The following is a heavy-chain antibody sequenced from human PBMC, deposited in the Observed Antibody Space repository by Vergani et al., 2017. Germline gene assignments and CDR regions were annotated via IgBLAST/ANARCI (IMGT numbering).Heavy chain of an antibody. J-gene: IGHJ6*03. CDR1: GFTFSSYG. CDR2: ISSSGSTI. V-gene: IGHV3-48*04. CDR3: AGEVFIGTAGYYYMDV. D-gene: IGHD1-1*01. Sequence: EVQLLESGGGLVQPGGSLRLSCAASGFTFSSYGMHWVRQAPGKGLEWVSYISSSGSTIYYADSVKGRFTISRENAKNSLYLQMNSLRAEDTAVYYCAGEVFIGTAGYYYMDVWGKGTTVTVSS.